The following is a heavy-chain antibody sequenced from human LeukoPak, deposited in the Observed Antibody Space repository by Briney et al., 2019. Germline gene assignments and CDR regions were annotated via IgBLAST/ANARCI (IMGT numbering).Heavy chain of an antibody. V-gene: IGHV3-9*01. CDR3: TADDAGDLDY. CDR2: ILSDGTTV. D-gene: IGHD2-8*01. J-gene: IGHJ4*02. CDR1: GFAFQSYA. Sequence: GGSLRLSCAASGFAFQSYALQWLRQAPGKGLEWVSGILSDGTTVGYADSVRGRFTISRDNAKNSLYLQMNSLRTEDSALYYCTADDAGDLDYWGQGTLVTVSS.